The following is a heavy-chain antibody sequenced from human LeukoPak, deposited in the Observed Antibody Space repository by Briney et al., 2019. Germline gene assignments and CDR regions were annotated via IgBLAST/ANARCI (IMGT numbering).Heavy chain of an antibody. D-gene: IGHD6-13*01. Sequence: PGRSLRLSCAASGFTFDDYAMDWVRQAPGKGLEWVSGISWSSGSIGYADSVKGRFTISRDNAKNSLYLQMNSLRVEDTALYYCAKMSSSWGDAFDIWGQGTMVIVSS. CDR3: AKMSSSWGDAFDI. CDR1: GFTFDDYA. J-gene: IGHJ3*02. V-gene: IGHV3-9*01. CDR2: ISWSSGSI.